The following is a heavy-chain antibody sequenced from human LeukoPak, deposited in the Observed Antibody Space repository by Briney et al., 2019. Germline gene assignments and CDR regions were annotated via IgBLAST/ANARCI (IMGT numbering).Heavy chain of an antibody. CDR1: GFTFSTSN. V-gene: IGHV3-48*04. CDR3: TRGGNISYTYNAFDI. Sequence: GGSLRLSCAAAGFTFSTSNMNWVGQAPGRGLEWVSYISRSGSTIYYADSVRGRFTISRDNAKNSLYLQMNGLRAEDTAVYYCTRGGNISYTYNAFDICGHGTMVSVSS. D-gene: IGHD3-16*02. J-gene: IGHJ3*02. CDR2: ISRSGSTI.